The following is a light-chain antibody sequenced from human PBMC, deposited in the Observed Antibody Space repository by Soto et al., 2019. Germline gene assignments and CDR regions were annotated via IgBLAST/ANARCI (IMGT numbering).Light chain of an antibody. J-gene: IGKJ2*01. CDR1: QSVSSSY. Sequence: EIVLTQSPGILSLSPGERATLSCRASQSVSSSYLAWYQQKLGQAPRLLIYGASNRATGIPDRFSASGSGTDFTLTISRLEPEDFAAYYCQPYGSSPPYTFGQGTKLEIK. CDR3: QPYGSSPPYT. CDR2: GAS. V-gene: IGKV3-20*01.